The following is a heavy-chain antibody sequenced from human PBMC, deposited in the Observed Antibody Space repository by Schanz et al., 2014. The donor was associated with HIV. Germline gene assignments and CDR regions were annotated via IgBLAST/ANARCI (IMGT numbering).Heavy chain of an antibody. D-gene: IGHD5-18*01. V-gene: IGHV3-72*01. J-gene: IGHJ6*02. CDR3: RGYRFYYGVDF. CDR2: SRVKSDSYAT. Sequence: VQLVESGGGVVKPGGSLRLSCTASGFSFSDYHMSWVRQAPGKGLEWVARSRVKSDSYATEYAASVTGRFTISRDDSKNSVYLQMNSLNIEDTAVYYCRGYRFYYGVDFWGQGTTVTVSS. CDR1: GFSFSDYH.